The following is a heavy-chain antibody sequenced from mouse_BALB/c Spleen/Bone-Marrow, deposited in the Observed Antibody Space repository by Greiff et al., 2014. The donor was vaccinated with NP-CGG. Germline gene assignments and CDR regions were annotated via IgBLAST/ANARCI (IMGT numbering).Heavy chain of an antibody. J-gene: IGHJ2*01. V-gene: IGHV2-2*02. Sequence: VQLQQSGPGLVQPSQSLSITCTVSGFSLTTYGVHWVRQSPGKGLEWLGVIWGGGNTDYNAAFISRLSINKDNSKSQVFFKMNSLQANDTAIYYCAKAGTGAADYWGQGTTLTVSS. D-gene: IGHD4-1*01. CDR1: GFSLTTYG. CDR3: AKAGTGAADY. CDR2: IWGGGNT.